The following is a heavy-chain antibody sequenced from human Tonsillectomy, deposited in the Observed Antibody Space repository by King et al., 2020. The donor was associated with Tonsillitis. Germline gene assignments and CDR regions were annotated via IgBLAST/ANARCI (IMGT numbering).Heavy chain of an antibody. Sequence: QVQLVESGGGVVQPGRSLRLSCAASGFTFSTYGMHWVRQAPGKGLEWVAIISYDGSSKYYADSVKGRFTISRDNSYDTVSLQMNNLRLEDTAVYYCAKVPPGGGYGDYVRDVGGQGTPATV. V-gene: IGHV3-30*18. CDR2: ISYDGSSK. CDR3: AKVPPGGGYGDYVRDV. J-gene: IGHJ6*02. CDR1: GFTFSTYG. D-gene: IGHD5-12*01.